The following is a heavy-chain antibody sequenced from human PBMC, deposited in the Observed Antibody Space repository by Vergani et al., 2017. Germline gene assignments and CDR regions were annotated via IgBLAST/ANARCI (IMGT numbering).Heavy chain of an antibody. CDR3: AEGMWRQQLVRYHYYGMDV. CDR1: GGTFTIYT. Sequence: QVQLVQSGAEVKKPGSSVKVSCKASGGTFTIYTITWVRQAPGQGLEWMGGIIPIFGTANYAQKFQGRITITADASTSTAYMELGSLRSEDTAVYFCAEGMWRQQLVRYHYYGMDVWGQGTTVTVSS. V-gene: IGHV1-69*12. J-gene: IGHJ6*02. CDR2: IIPIFGTA. D-gene: IGHD6-13*01.